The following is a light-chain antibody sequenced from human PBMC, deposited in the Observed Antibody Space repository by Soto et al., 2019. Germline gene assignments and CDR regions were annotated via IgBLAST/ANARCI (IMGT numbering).Light chain of an antibody. CDR1: QDISTF. J-gene: IGKJ3*01. CDR3: QQVISYPPG. Sequence: DIQLTQSPSFLSASVGDRVTITCRASQDISTFLAWYQQRPGKAPTLLIFAASSLQGGVPSRFSGSGSGTEFTLTISTLQPEDFATYYCQQVISYPPGFGPGTKVDIK. V-gene: IGKV1-9*01. CDR2: AAS.